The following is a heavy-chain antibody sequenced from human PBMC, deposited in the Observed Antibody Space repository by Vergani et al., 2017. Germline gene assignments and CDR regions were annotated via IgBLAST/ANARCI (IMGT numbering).Heavy chain of an antibody. CDR3: AKDGRGIIAATSNWFDP. CDR2: ISYDGSNK. J-gene: IGHJ5*02. Sequence: VQLLESGGGLVQPGGSLRLSCAASGFTFSSYGMHWVRQAPGKGLEWVAVISYDGSNKYYADSVKGRFTISRDNSKNTLYLQMNSLRAEDTAVYYCAKDGRGIIAATSNWFDPWGQGTLVTVSS. D-gene: IGHD6-13*01. CDR1: GFTFSSYG. V-gene: IGHV3-30*18.